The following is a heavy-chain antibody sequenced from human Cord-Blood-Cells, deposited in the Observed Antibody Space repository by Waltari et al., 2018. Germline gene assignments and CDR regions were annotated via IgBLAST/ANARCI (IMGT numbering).Heavy chain of an antibody. CDR3: ARGRGWDWYFDL. CDR1: GGSFSGYY. V-gene: IGHV4-34*01. D-gene: IGHD6-19*01. Sequence: QVQLQQWGAGLLKPSEPLSLTCAVHGGSFSGYYWRGIRQPPGKGLEWIGEINHSGSTNYNPALKSRVTISVDTSKNQFSLKLSSVTAADTAVYYCARGRGWDWYFDLWGRGTLVTVSS. CDR2: INHSGST. J-gene: IGHJ2*01.